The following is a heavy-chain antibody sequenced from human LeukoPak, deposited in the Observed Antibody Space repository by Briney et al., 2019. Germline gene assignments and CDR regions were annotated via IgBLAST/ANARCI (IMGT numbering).Heavy chain of an antibody. D-gene: IGHD3-10*01. CDR2: VSGSGAGT. V-gene: IGHV3-23*01. CDR3: AKEMSRMLRGIIAPDF. Sequence: LPGGSLTLSCAASGFAFSSFAFNWARRAPGKGLEWVSGVSGSGAGTFYADSVKGRFTISRDNSKNTLFLHLSSLRAEDTAVYYCAKEMSRMLRGIIAPDFWGQGSLVTVSS. CDR1: GFAFSSFA. J-gene: IGHJ4*02.